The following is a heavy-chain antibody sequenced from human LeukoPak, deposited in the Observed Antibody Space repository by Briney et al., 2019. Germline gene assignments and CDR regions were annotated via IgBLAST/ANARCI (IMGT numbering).Heavy chain of an antibody. D-gene: IGHD1-26*01. Sequence: SETLSLTCTVSGGSISSYYWSWIRQPPGKGLEWIGYIYYSGSTSYNPSLKSRVTISVDTSKNQFSLKLSSVTAADTAVYYCARDPWSGSYLSSDAFDIWGQGTMVTVSS. CDR3: ARDPWSGSYLSSDAFDI. CDR1: GGSISSYY. CDR2: IYYSGST. V-gene: IGHV4-59*01. J-gene: IGHJ3*02.